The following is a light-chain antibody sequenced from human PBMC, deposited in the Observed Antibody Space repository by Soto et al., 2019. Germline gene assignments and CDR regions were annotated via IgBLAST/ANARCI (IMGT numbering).Light chain of an antibody. Sequence: DILMTQSPSSLSASVGDRVTITCQASQDISNYLNWYQQKPGKAPKLLIYDASNLETGVPSRFSGSGSGTDFTFTISSLQPEDIATYYCQQYDNLRITFGQGTRLEIK. CDR2: DAS. V-gene: IGKV1-33*01. CDR3: QQYDNLRIT. J-gene: IGKJ5*01. CDR1: QDISNY.